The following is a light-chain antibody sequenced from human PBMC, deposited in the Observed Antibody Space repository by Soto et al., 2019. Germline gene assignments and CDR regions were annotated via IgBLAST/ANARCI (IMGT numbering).Light chain of an antibody. J-gene: IGLJ2*01. CDR1: SSDVGSYNL. V-gene: IGLV2-23*02. CDR2: EVS. Sequence: QSVLTQPASVSGSPGQSITISCTGTSSDVGSYNLVSWYQQHPGKAPKIMIYEVSKRPSGVSNRFSGSKSGNTASLTISGLQAEDEADYYCCSYAGSSTFGVVFGGGTKLTVL. CDR3: CSYAGSSTFGVV.